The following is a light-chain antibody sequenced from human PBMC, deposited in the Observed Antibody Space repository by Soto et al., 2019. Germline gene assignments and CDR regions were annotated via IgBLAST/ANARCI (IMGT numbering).Light chain of an antibody. CDR3: QQYGSSPRT. V-gene: IGKV3-20*01. Sequence: VLTQSPGTLSLSPGERATLSCRASQSVSSSYLAWYQQKPGQAPRLLIYGASSRATGIPDRSSGSGSGTDFTLTISRLEPEDFAVYYCQQYGSSPRTFGQGTKV. J-gene: IGKJ1*01. CDR1: QSVSSSY. CDR2: GAS.